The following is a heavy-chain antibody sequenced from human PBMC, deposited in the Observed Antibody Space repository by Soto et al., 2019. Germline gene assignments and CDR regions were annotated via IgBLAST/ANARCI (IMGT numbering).Heavy chain of an antibody. J-gene: IGHJ4*02. CDR1: GFTFSAYA. CDR2: ISGSAGAT. CDR3: ARQDYSTTWYLNY. Sequence: EVQLLESGGGVVQPGGSLRLSCAASGFTFSAYAMTWVRQAPGKGLEWVSVISGSAGATYYADSVKGRFTISRDNSKNTLYLQMNSLRAEDTAVYYCARQDYSTTWYLNYSGQGTLVTVSS. D-gene: IGHD6-13*01. V-gene: IGHV3-23*01.